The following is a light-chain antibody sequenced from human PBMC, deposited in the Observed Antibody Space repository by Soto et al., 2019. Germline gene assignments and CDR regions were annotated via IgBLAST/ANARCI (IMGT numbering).Light chain of an antibody. CDR2: DIS. V-gene: IGKV1-33*01. Sequence: DIQMTQSASSLSASVGDRVTITCQASQVISNYLNWYQQKPGKAPKLLIYDISTLEIGVPSRFSGSGSGTDFTFTITGLQPEDFAIYYCQQRSNWPRLTFGGGTKVEFK. CDR1: QVISNY. J-gene: IGKJ4*01. CDR3: QQRSNWPRLT.